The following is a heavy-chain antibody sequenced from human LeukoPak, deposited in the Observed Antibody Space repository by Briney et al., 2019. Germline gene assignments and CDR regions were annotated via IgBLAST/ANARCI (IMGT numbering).Heavy chain of an antibody. CDR1: GGSISSYY. CDR2: IYTSGST. J-gene: IGHJ6*03. D-gene: IGHD2-8*01. Sequence: SETLSFTCTASGGSISSYYWSWIRQPAGKGLEWIGRIYTSGSTNYNPSLKSRVTMSVDTSKNQFSLKLSSVTAADTAVYYCARYDYYYYYMDVWGKGTTVTISS. CDR3: ARYDYYYYYMDV. V-gene: IGHV4-4*07.